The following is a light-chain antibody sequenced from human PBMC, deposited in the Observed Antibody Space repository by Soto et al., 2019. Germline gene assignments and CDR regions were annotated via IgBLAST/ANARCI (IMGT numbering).Light chain of an antibody. J-gene: IGKJ1*01. CDR3: QQYNIDWT. CDR2: KAS. V-gene: IGKV1-5*03. Sequence: DIQMTQSPSTLSASVGDRVTITCRASQSISSWLAWYQQKPGKAPKLLIYKASSLESGVPSRFSGGGSGTEFTLTIISLQPDDFATYYCQQYNIDWTFGQGTKVEI. CDR1: QSISSW.